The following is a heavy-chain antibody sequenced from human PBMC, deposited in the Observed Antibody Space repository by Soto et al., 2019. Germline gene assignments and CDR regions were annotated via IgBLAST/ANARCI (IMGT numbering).Heavy chain of an antibody. D-gene: IGHD2-15*01. Sequence: PGGSLRLSCAASGFTFSSYAMSWVHQAPGKGLEWVSAISGSGGSTYYADSVKGRFTISRDNSKNTLYLQMNSLRAEDTAVYYCAKDRRRYCSGGSCYEISAFDIWGQGTMVTVSS. CDR1: GFTFSSYA. V-gene: IGHV3-23*01. CDR2: ISGSGGST. J-gene: IGHJ3*02. CDR3: AKDRRRYCSGGSCYEISAFDI.